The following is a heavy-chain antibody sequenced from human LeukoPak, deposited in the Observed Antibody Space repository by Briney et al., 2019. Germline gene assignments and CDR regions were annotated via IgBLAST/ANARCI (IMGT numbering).Heavy chain of an antibody. CDR2: ISSRRTYI. CDR1: GFTFTSYT. D-gene: IGHD3-9*01. J-gene: IGHJ4*02. CDR3: ARARHPPDYDVLNGYFPLDY. V-gene: IGHV3-21*01. Sequence: PGESLRLSCAASGFTFTSYTMNWVRQAPGKGPEWVSSISSRRTYIYYADSVKGRFTISRDNAKNSLYLQMNSLRAEDTAVYYCARARHPPDYDVLNGYFPLDYWGQGALVTVSS.